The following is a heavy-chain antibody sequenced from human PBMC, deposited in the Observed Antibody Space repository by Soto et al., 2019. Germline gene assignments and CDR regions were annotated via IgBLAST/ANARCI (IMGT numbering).Heavy chain of an antibody. V-gene: IGHV1-18*01. D-gene: IGHD1-1*01. CDR2: ISAHNGNT. CDR3: ARGRYGDY. CDR1: GYGFTTYG. Sequence: QVHLVQYGAEVKKPGASVKVSCKGSGYGFTTYGITWVRQAPGQGLEWMAWISAHNGNTNYAQKVQGRVTVTRDASTSTAYMELRSLRYDATAVYYCARGRYGDYWGQGALVTVSS. J-gene: IGHJ4*02.